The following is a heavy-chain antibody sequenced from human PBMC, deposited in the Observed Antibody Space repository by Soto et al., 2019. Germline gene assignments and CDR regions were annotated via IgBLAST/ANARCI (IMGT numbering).Heavy chain of an antibody. V-gene: IGHV3-30*18. J-gene: IGHJ5*02. CDR1: GFTFSSYG. CDR3: AKDLRDTAMARTEDP. CDR2: ISYDGSNK. Sequence: GGSLRLSCAASGFTFSSYGMHWVRQAPGKGLEWVAVISYDGSNKYYADSVKGRFTISRDNSKNTLYLQMNSLRAEDTAVYYCAKDLRDTAMARTEDPWGQGTLVTVSS. D-gene: IGHD5-18*01.